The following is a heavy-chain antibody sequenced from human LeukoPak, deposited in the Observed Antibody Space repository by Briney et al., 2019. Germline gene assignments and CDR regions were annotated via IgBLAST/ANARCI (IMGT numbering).Heavy chain of an antibody. CDR3: ARGSSVVPAPIPDY. CDR1: GFTFSNYW. CDR2: IISDGSYI. D-gene: IGHD2-15*01. J-gene: IGHJ4*02. Sequence: GGSLRLSCAASGFTFSNYWMTWVRQAPGKGLEWVSSIISDGSYIYYADSVKGRFTISRDNAKNSLYLQMNSLRAEDTAVYYCARGSSVVPAPIPDYWGQGTLVTVSS. V-gene: IGHV3-21*01.